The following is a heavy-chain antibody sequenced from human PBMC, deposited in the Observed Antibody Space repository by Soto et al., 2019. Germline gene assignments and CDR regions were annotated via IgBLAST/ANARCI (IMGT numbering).Heavy chain of an antibody. V-gene: IGHV3-30*18. J-gene: IGHJ4*02. CDR2: TSYDGNNE. CDR1: GFTFSNYA. CDR3: AKDKGVFNWATSYFDY. Sequence: GGSLRLSCAASGFTFSNYAMHWVRQAPGKGLEWVALTSYDGNNEYYTDSVKGRFTISRDNSKNTLFLQMNSPRPEDTAVYYCAKDKGVFNWATSYFDYWGQGAMVSVSS. D-gene: IGHD1-1*01.